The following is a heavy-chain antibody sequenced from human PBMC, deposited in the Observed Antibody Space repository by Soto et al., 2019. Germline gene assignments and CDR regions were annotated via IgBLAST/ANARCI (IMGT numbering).Heavy chain of an antibody. Sequence: PSETLSLTCVVSNYSINRGYYWAWIRQPPGKGLEWIANIYHGGSSYYNPSLKSRVTISVDTPKNQFSLNLRSVTAADTAVYYCARLPARHLVDYWGQGTLVTVSS. D-gene: IGHD3-3*02. CDR2: IYHGGSS. CDR3: ARLPARHLVDY. J-gene: IGHJ4*02. V-gene: IGHV4-38-2*01. CDR1: NYSINRGYY.